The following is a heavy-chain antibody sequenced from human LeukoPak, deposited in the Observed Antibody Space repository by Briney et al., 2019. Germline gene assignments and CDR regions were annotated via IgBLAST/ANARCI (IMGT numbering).Heavy chain of an antibody. CDR3: AKFYDILTGYFDY. CDR2: ISGGSGNT. J-gene: IGHJ4*02. CDR1: GFTFSSYA. V-gene: IGHV3-23*01. Sequence: QPGGSLRLSCVASGFTFSSYAMSWVRQSPGKGLEWVSGISGGSGNTEYADSVKGRFTISRDNSKSTLYLQMNSLRAEDTAVYYCAKFYDILTGYFDYWGQGTLVTVSS. D-gene: IGHD3-9*01.